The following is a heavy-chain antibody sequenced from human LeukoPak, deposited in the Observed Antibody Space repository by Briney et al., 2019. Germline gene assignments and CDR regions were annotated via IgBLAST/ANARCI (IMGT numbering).Heavy chain of an antibody. CDR3: ARATGYYYDSSGYL. D-gene: IGHD3-22*01. Sequence: GGSLRLSCAASGFTFSSYSMNWVRQAPGKGLEWVSYISSSSSTIYYADSVKGRFTISRDNAKNSLYLQMNSLRAEDTAVYYCARATGYYYDSSGYLWGQGTLVTVSS. CDR1: GFTFSSYS. V-gene: IGHV3-48*01. CDR2: ISSSSSTI. J-gene: IGHJ4*02.